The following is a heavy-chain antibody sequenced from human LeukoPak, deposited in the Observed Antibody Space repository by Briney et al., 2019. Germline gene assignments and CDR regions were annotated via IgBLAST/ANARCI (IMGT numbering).Heavy chain of an antibody. CDR1: GGTFSSYA. V-gene: IGHV1-69*05. D-gene: IGHD3-22*01. Sequence: GASVKVSCKASGGTFSSYAISWVRQAPGQGLEWMGRIIPIFGTANYAQKFQGRVTITTDESTSTAYMELSSLRFEDTAAYYCARCYYYDSSGYSYYFDYWGQGTLVTVSS. CDR3: ARCYYYDSSGYSYYFDY. J-gene: IGHJ4*02. CDR2: IIPIFGTA.